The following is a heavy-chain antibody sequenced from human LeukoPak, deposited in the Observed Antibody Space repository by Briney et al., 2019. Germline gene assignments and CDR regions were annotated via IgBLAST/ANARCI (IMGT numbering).Heavy chain of an antibody. D-gene: IGHD4-23*01. Sequence: PSETLSLTCTVSGGSISSSSYYWGWIRQAPGKGLEWVSYISSSGSTIYYADSVKGRFTISRDNAKNSLYLQMNSLRAEDTAVYYCAREARWWGQGTLVTVSS. CDR2: ISSSGSTI. CDR3: AREARW. J-gene: IGHJ4*02. CDR1: GGSISSSSYY. V-gene: IGHV3-11*01.